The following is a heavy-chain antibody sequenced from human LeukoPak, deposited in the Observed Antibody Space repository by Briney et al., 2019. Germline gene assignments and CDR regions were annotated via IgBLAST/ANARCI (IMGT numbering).Heavy chain of an antibody. V-gene: IGHV3-7*03. CDR1: GFPFSSYS. CDR3: ARGGGLDV. J-gene: IGHJ6*02. D-gene: IGHD3-16*01. CDR2: INHNGNVN. Sequence: GGSLRLSCAASGFPFSSYSMTWVRQAPGKGLEWVASINHNGNVNYYVDSVKGRFTISRDNAKNSLYLQMSNLRAEDTAVYFCARGGGLDVWGQGATVTVSS.